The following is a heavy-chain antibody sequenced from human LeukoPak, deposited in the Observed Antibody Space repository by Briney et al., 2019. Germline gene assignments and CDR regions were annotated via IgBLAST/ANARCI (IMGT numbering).Heavy chain of an antibody. V-gene: IGHV1-8*01. J-gene: IGHJ4*02. Sequence: GASVKVSCKASGYTFTSYDINWVRQATGQGLEWMGWMNPNSGNTGFAQKFQGRVTMTRDTSIRTAYMELSSLTSEDTAVYYCARSRGPQQGSPLFDYWGLGTLVTVSP. CDR2: MNPNSGNT. CDR3: ARSRGPQQGSPLFDY. CDR1: GYTFTSYD. D-gene: IGHD2-15*01.